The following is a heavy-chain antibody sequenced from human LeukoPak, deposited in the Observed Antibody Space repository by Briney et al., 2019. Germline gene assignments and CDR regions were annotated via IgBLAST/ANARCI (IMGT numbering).Heavy chain of an antibody. CDR2: MSPNSGNT. D-gene: IGHD3-16*01. J-gene: IGHJ4*02. V-gene: IGHV1-8*01. CDR1: GYTFSSYD. CDR3: ARGVDRGVDY. Sequence: ASVKVSCXGSGYTFSSYDINWVRQATGQGLEWMGWMSPNSGNTDYAQKFQGRVTMTRDTSISTAYMELSSLREEDTAVYYCARGVDRGVDYWGQGTLVTVSS.